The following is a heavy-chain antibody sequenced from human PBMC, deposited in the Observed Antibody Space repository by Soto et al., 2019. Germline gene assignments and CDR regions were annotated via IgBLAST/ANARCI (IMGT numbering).Heavy chain of an antibody. CDR1: GFTFSSYA. Sequence: GGSLRLSCAASGFTFSSYAMHWVRQAPGKGLEWVAVISYDGSNKYYADSVKGRFTISRDNSKNTLYLQMNSLRAEDTAVYYCARDRSTYYDYVWGSYRYALDYWGQGTLVTVSS. CDR2: ISYDGSNK. CDR3: ARDRSTYYDYVWGSYRYALDY. V-gene: IGHV3-30-3*01. J-gene: IGHJ4*02. D-gene: IGHD3-16*02.